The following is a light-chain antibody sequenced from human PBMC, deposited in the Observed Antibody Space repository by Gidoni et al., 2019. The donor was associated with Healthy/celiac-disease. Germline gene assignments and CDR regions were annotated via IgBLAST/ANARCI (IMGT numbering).Light chain of an antibody. Sequence: DIQMTHSPSSLSASVGDRVTITCQASQDISNYLNWYQQKPGKAPKLLIYDASNLEKGVPSRFSGSGSGTDFTFTISSLQPEDIATYYCQQYDNLPYTFXQXTKLEIK. CDR1: QDISNY. V-gene: IGKV1-33*01. J-gene: IGKJ2*01. CDR2: DAS. CDR3: QQYDNLPYT.